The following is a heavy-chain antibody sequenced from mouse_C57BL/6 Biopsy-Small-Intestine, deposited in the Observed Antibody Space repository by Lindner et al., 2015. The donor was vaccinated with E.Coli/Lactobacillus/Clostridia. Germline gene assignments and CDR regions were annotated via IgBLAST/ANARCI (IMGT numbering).Heavy chain of an antibody. V-gene: IGHV1-64*01. Sequence: SVKVSCKASGYTFTSYYMHWVRQAPGQGLEWMGIINPSGGSTSYAQKFQGRVTLTRDTSTSTVYMELSILRSEDTAVYNCARGPSSIAARSYYFHGMDVWGQGTTVTVSS. CDR2: INPSGGST. CDR3: ARGPSSIAARSYYFHGMDV. J-gene: IGHJ1*01. CDR1: GYTFTSYY. D-gene: IGHD1-1*01.